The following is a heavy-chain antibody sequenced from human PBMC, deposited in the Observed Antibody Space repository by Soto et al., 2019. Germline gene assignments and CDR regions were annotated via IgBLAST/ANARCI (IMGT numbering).Heavy chain of an antibody. J-gene: IGHJ5*02. D-gene: IGHD2-2*01. CDR2: IDSSGEK. V-gene: IGHV2-26*01. Sequence: QVTLKESGPVLVKPTETLTLRCTVSGLSITDSEMGVSWIRQPPGQPLEWLAHIDSSGEKSYRTFLKSRLAISKDTSKMQIVLTMTKMDPADTATYYCARRHLAVAVSTWFDPWGQGIPVTVSS. CDR3: ARRHLAVAVSTWFDP. CDR1: GLSITDSEMG.